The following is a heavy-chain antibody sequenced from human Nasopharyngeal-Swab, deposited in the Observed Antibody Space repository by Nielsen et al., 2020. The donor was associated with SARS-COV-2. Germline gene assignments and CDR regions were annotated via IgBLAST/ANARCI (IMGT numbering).Heavy chain of an antibody. Sequence: ASVISCKASGYTFTSYGISWVRQAPGQGLEWMGWISAYNGNTNYVQKIQGRVTMTTDTSTSTAYMELSSLKSEDTAIYYCARGWDEYPKGRFDPWGQGTRVTVSS. CDR2: ISAYNGNT. J-gene: IGHJ5*02. CDR3: ARGWDEYPKGRFDP. D-gene: IGHD2-2*01. CDR1: GYTFTSYG. V-gene: IGHV1-18*01.